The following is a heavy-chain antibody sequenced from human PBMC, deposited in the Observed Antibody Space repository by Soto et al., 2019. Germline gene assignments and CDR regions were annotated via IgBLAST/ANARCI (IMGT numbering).Heavy chain of an antibody. CDR1: GFTFSSYH. Sequence: SLSLSCAASGFTFSSYHMRWVRQPPGEGLVWVAVISYDGSSTYYAASVTSRFTISGDNSKNTLYLQMNTLSAEDTAVYYCAKYTLGNSRGWSGAYYDCSMDVWGQGTMVTVSS. CDR3: AKYTLGNSRGWSGAYYDCSMDV. D-gene: IGHD6-19*01. CDR2: ISYDGSST. V-gene: IGHV3-30*18. J-gene: IGHJ6*02.